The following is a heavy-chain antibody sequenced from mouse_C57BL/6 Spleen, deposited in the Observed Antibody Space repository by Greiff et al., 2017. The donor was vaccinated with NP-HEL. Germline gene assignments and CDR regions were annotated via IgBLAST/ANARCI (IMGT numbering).Heavy chain of an antibody. CDR1: GFTFSDYY. CDR2: INYDGSST. CDR3: ARRGLYYGSSPWYFDV. Sequence: EVQVVESEGGLVQPGSSMKLSCTASGFTFSDYYMAWVRQVPEKGLEWVANINYDGSSTYYLDSLKSRFIISRDNAKNILYLQMSSLKSEDTATYYCARRGLYYGSSPWYFDVWGTGTTVTVSS. V-gene: IGHV5-16*01. D-gene: IGHD1-1*01. J-gene: IGHJ1*03.